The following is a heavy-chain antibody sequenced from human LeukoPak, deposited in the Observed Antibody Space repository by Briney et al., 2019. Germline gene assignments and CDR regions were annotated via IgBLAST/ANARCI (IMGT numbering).Heavy chain of an antibody. CDR2: IHHSGST. V-gene: IGHV4-30-2*01. CDR3: ARVGSGPLAVTFFDY. J-gene: IGHJ4*02. CDR1: GGSLTSGGSS. Sequence: PSETLSLTCTVSGGSLTSGGSSWTWIRQPPGKGLEGIGYIHHSGSTYYNESLKSRVAISIDTSKNQFSLRMTSVTAADTAVYYCARVGSGPLAVTFFDYWGQGALVTVSS. D-gene: IGHD2-21*02.